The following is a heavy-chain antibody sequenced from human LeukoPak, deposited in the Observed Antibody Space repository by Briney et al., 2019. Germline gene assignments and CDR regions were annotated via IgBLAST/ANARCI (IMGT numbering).Heavy chain of an antibody. CDR3: TRRDSSVYYFDY. V-gene: IGHV3-73*01. Sequence: PGGSLRLSCAASGFTFSGSAMHWVRQASGKGLEWLGRIRSKANTYATAYAASVKGRSTISRDDSNNTAYLQMNSLKTEDTAVYYCTRRDSSVYYFDYWGQGTLVTVSS. CDR2: IRSKANTYAT. D-gene: IGHD6-19*01. CDR1: GFTFSGSA. J-gene: IGHJ4*02.